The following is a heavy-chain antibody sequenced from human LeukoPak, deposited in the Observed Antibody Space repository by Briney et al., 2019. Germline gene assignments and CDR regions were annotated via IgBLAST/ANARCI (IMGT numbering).Heavy chain of an antibody. CDR1: GFTFSSYS. V-gene: IGHV3-7*05. J-gene: IGHJ4*02. CDR3: ARDSHLRWVDY. Sequence: QPGGSLRLSCAASGFTFSSYSMSWVRQAPGKGLEWVANIKQDGSEKYCVDSVKGRFTISRDNAKNSLYLQMNSLRAEDTAVYYCARDSHLRWVDYWGQGTLVTVSS. D-gene: IGHD4-23*01. CDR2: IKQDGSEK.